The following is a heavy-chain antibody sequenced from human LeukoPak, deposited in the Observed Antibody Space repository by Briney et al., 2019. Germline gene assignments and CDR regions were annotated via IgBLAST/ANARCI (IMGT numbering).Heavy chain of an antibody. CDR3: ARGPPNWGYDY. Sequence: ASVKVSCKASGYTFTSYDFNWVRQATGQRPEWMGWMSPNSGDTGYAQKFQDRVTMTRNTSISIAYMELSSLRSDDTAVYYCARGPPNWGYDYWGPGTLVTVSS. D-gene: IGHD7-27*01. CDR1: GYTFTSYD. J-gene: IGHJ4*02. CDR2: MSPNSGDT. V-gene: IGHV1-8*01.